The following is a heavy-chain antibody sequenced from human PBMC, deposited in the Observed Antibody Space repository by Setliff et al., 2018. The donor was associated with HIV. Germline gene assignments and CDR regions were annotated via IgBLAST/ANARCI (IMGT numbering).Heavy chain of an antibody. CDR2: VFYSGST. Sequence: SETLSLTCTVSGGSISSSTYYWGWIRQPPGKGLESLGSVFYSGSTYYNPSLRSRVTISVDTSKNQFSLKLSSVTAADTAVYYCARGFGRYFDWLLDLPYYFDYWGQGTLVTVSS. J-gene: IGHJ4*02. CDR3: ARGFGRYFDWLLDLPYYFDY. D-gene: IGHD3-9*01. CDR1: GGSISSSTYY. V-gene: IGHV4-39*01.